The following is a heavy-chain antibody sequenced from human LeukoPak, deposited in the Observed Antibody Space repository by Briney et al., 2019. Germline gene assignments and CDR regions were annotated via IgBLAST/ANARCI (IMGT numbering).Heavy chain of an antibody. Sequence: PSETLSLTCTVSGGSISSYYWSWIRQPPGKGLEWIGYIYYSGSTNYNPSLKSRVTISVDTSKNQFSLKLSSVTAADTAVYYCARQDLRARYYYGSGRSPRRYYFDYWGQGTLVTVSS. D-gene: IGHD3-10*01. CDR3: ARQDLRARYYYGSGRSPRRYYFDY. CDR1: GGSISSYY. J-gene: IGHJ4*02. CDR2: IYYSGST. V-gene: IGHV4-59*08.